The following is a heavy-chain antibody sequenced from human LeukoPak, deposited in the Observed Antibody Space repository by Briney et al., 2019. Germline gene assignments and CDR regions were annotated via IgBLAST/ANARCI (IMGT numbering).Heavy chain of an antibody. V-gene: IGHV1-2*02. D-gene: IGHD4-23*01. Sequence: ASVKVSCKASGYTFTGYYMHWVRQAPGQGLEWMGWINPSSGGTNYAQKFQGRVTMTRDTSISTAYMELSRLRSDDTAVYYCAILDYGGNPHYFDYWGQGTLVTVSS. J-gene: IGHJ4*02. CDR2: INPSSGGT. CDR3: AILDYGGNPHYFDY. CDR1: GYTFTGYY.